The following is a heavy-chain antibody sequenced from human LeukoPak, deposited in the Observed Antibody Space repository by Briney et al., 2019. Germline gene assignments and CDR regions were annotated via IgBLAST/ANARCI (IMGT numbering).Heavy chain of an antibody. CDR1: GFTFSDHW. V-gene: IGHV3-74*01. Sequence: GGPLRLSCVGSGFTFSDHWMHWVRQAPGKGLVWVSRIRNDGGETNYADSVKGRFTISRDNAKNTLFLQMNSLRVEDTAVYYCSRVRASFDYWGQGTLVTVSS. J-gene: IGHJ4*02. D-gene: IGHD3-10*01. CDR3: SRVRASFDY. CDR2: IRNDGGET.